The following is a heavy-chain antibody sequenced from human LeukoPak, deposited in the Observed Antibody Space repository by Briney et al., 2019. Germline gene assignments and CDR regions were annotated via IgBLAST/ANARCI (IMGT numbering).Heavy chain of an antibody. D-gene: IGHD6-6*01. J-gene: IGHJ2*01. V-gene: IGHV6-1*01. CDR2: TYYRSKWYN. Sequence: SQTLSLTCAISGDSVFSNSSWNWIRQSPSRGLEWLGRTYYRSKWYNDYVVSVKSRITINPDTSKNQFSLQLNSVTPEDTAVYYCARGSSSLGYWYFDLWGRGTLVTVSS. CDR3: ARGSSSLGYWYFDL. CDR1: GDSVFSNSS.